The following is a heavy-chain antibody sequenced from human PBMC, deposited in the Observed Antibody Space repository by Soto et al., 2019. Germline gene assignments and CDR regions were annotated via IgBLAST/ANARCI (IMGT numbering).Heavy chain of an antibody. Sequence: PGGSLRLSCAASGFTFSTYWMRWVRQAPGKGLEWVANIKQDGSEKYYVDSVKGRFTISRDNAKNSLYLQMNSLRAEDTAVYYCARDSIVEYHFDYWGQGTLATVSS. J-gene: IGHJ4*02. CDR2: IKQDGSEK. CDR1: GFTFSTYW. V-gene: IGHV3-7*03. CDR3: ARDSIVEYHFDY. D-gene: IGHD3-22*01.